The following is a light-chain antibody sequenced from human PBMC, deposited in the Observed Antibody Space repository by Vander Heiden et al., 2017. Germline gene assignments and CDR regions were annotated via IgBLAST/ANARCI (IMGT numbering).Light chain of an antibody. V-gene: IGKV1-5*03. CDR3: QQYNGGYT. Sequence: DIQMTQSPSTLSASVGDRVTITCRASQSISSWLAWYQQKPGKAPKLLIDKASSLESGVPSRFSGRGSGTEFTLTISSLQPDDFATYYCQQYNGGYTFGQGTKLEIK. J-gene: IGKJ2*01. CDR2: KAS. CDR1: QSISSW.